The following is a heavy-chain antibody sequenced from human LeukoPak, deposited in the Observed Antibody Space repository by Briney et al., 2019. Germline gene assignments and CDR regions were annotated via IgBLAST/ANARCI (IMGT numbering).Heavy chain of an antibody. CDR1: GFTFSSYS. V-gene: IGHV3-74*01. Sequence: GGSLRLSCAASGFTFSSYSMHWVRQAPGKGLVWVSRINSDGSSTSYADSVNGRFTISRDNAKNTLYLQMNSLRAEDTAVYYCARALRYCSSTSCYRLDYWGQGTLVTVSS. D-gene: IGHD2-2*02. CDR2: INSDGSST. CDR3: ARALRYCSSTSCYRLDY. J-gene: IGHJ4*02.